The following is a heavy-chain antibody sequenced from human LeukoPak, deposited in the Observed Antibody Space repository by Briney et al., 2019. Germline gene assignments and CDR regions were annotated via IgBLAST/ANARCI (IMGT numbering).Heavy chain of an antibody. Sequence: PGGSLRLSCAASGFTFSDYYMSWIRQAPGKGLEWVSYISSSGSTIYYADSVKGRFTISRDNSKNTLYLQMNSLRAEDTALYYCAKDDGDYEYYYYGMDVWGQGTTVTVSS. D-gene: IGHD4-17*01. CDR2: ISSSGSTI. CDR3: AKDDGDYEYYYYGMDV. V-gene: IGHV3-11*01. J-gene: IGHJ6*02. CDR1: GFTFSDYY.